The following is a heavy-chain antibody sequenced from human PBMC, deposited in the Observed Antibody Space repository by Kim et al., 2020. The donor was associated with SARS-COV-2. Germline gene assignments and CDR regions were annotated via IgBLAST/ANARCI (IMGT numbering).Heavy chain of an antibody. D-gene: IGHD3-22*01. Sequence: GGSLRLSCTASGFTFGDYAMSWFRQAPGKGLEWVGFIRSKAYGGTTEYAASVKGRFTISRDDSKSIAYLQMNSLKTEDTAVYYCTRSDYYDSSGYYLWGQGTLVTVSS. CDR3: TRSDYYDSSGYYL. J-gene: IGHJ5*02. CDR1: GFTFGDYA. V-gene: IGHV3-49*03. CDR2: IRSKAYGGTT.